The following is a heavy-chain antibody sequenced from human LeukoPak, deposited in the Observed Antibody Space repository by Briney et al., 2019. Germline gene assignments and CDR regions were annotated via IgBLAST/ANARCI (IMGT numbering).Heavy chain of an antibody. CDR2: IYTSGST. Sequence: PSETLSLTCTVSGGSISSGSYYWSWIRQPAGKGLEWIGRIYTSGSTNYNPSLKSRVTISVDTSKNQFSLKLSSVTAADTAVYYCARGDYYDSSGRGYFDYWGQGTLVTVSS. D-gene: IGHD3-22*01. V-gene: IGHV4-61*02. CDR3: ARGDYYDSSGRGYFDY. CDR1: GGSISSGSYY. J-gene: IGHJ4*02.